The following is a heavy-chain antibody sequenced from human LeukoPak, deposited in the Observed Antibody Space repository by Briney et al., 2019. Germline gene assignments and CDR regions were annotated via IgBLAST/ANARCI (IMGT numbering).Heavy chain of an antibody. D-gene: IGHD1-26*01. CDR2: IYPDSGGT. Sequence: ASVKVSCKASGYTFTGYYVHWVRQAPGQGLEWMGWIYPDSGGTSYAQKFQGRVTMTRDTSISTAYMELSRLRSDDTAVYYCAPSGTYRSADYYFDYWGQGTLVTVSS. CDR3: APSGTYRSADYYFDY. CDR1: GYTFTGYY. J-gene: IGHJ4*02. V-gene: IGHV1-2*02.